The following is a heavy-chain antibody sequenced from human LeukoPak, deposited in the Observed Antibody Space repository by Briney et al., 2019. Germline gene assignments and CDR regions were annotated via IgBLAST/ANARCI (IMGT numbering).Heavy chain of an antibody. Sequence: GSLRLSCAASGFTFSSYDMHWVRQATGKGLEWVSAIGTAGDTYYPGSVKGRFTISRENAKNSLYLQMNSLRAGDTAVYYCARGVTMVRGVPLNYYYGMDVWGQGTTVTVSS. CDR1: GFTFSSYD. CDR2: IGTAGDT. CDR3: ARGVTMVRGVPLNYYYGMDV. J-gene: IGHJ6*02. D-gene: IGHD3-10*01. V-gene: IGHV3-13*01.